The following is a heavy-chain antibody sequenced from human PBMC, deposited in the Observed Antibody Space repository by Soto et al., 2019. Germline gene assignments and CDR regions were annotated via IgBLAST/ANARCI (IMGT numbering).Heavy chain of an antibody. Sequence: QLQLQESGPGLVKSSETLSLTCTVSGGSISSRSHSWGWIRQPPGKGLEWTGSIYYSGRTYDNPSLKSRVTTSVDTSKKQSFLRLSPVTAADTAVYYCARLLYDSSGYYYFDFWGQRTLVTVSS. CDR3: ARLLYDSSGYYYFDF. CDR1: GGSISSRSHS. D-gene: IGHD3-22*01. J-gene: IGHJ4*02. V-gene: IGHV4-39*01. CDR2: IYYSGRT.